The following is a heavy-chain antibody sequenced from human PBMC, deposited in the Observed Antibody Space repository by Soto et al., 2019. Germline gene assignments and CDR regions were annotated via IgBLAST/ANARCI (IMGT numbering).Heavy chain of an antibody. J-gene: IGHJ4*02. CDR1: GVSISSYY. D-gene: IGHD3-9*01. Sequence: SETMSLTCTVSGVSISSYYWIWLRQHPGKGLEWIGYIYYSGSTNYNPSLKSRVTISVDTSKNQFSLKLSSVTAADTAVYYCARRNDILTGYSFDYWGQGTLVTVSS. CDR3: ARRNDILTGYSFDY. CDR2: IYYSGST. V-gene: IGHV4-59*08.